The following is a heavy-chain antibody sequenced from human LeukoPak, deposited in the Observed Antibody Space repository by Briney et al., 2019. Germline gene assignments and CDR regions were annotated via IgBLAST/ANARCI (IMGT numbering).Heavy chain of an antibody. V-gene: IGHV4-34*01. Sequence: PSETLSLTCAVYGESLNSYYWSWVRQPPGEGLEWIGEIYESGTTKYNPSLKSRVAISMVPSKQQFSLRLSSVTAADTAVYYCARGAGATRLASWGLGTPVIVSS. CDR2: IYESGTT. J-gene: IGHJ5*01. D-gene: IGHD1-26*01. CDR3: ARGAGATRLAS. CDR1: GESLNSYY.